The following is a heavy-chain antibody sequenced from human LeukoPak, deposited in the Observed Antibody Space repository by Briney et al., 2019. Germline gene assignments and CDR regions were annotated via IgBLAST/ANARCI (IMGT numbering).Heavy chain of an antibody. CDR3: LSLDYDILTGSPQG. D-gene: IGHD3-9*01. V-gene: IGHV3-48*01. Sequence: GGSLRLSCATSGFTFSGYSMNWVRQAPGKGLEWISYISSSSINIHYGDSVKGRFTISRDNAENSLYLQMSSLTTEDTAVYYCLSLDYDILTGSPQGWGQGTLVTVSS. CDR2: ISSSSINI. J-gene: IGHJ4*02. CDR1: GFTFSGYS.